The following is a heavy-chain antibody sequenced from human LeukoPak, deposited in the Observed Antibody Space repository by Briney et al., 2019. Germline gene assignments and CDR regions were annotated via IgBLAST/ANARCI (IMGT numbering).Heavy chain of an antibody. CDR2: IKQDGSEK. V-gene: IGHV3-7*01. CDR3: ARMTEGGYFDY. Sequence: GGXLRLSCAASGFTFSSYWMSWVRQAPGKGLEWVANIKQDGSEKYYVDSVKGRFTISRDNAKNSLYLQMNSLRAEDTAVYYCARMTEGGYFDYWGQGTLVTVSS. D-gene: IGHD3-10*01. CDR1: GFTFSSYW. J-gene: IGHJ4*02.